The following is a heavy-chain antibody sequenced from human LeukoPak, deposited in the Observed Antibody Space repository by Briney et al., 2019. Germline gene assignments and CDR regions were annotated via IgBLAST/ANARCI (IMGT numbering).Heavy chain of an antibody. CDR3: TRVIVAVPGYFDYFDF. CDR2: INEDGSNK. Sequence: SGGSLRLSCTASGFSFSNHYMRWIRQAPGKGLEWVANINEDGSNKWHLGSVKGRFTVSRDNARNSLYLQMNSLRVEDTAVYYCTRVIVAVPGYFDYFDFWGQGVLVTVS. V-gene: IGHV3-7*01. CDR1: GFSFSNHY. D-gene: IGHD6-19*01. J-gene: IGHJ4*02.